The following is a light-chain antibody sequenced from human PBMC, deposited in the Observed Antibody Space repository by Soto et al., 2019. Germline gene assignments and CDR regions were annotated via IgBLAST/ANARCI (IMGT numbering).Light chain of an antibody. CDR3: QQYHKWPPLT. CDR2: GAS. J-gene: IGKJ5*01. Sequence: EIMMTQSPATLSVSPGESATLSCRASQTVSSNLAWYQQKPGQAPRLLIYGASTRATGIPARFSGSGSETESTRTISCLQSEDFAIYYCQQYHKWPPLTFGQGTRLEI. V-gene: IGKV3D-15*01. CDR1: QTVSSN.